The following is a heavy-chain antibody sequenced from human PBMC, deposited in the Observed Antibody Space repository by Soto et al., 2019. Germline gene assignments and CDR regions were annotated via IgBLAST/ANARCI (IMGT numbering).Heavy chain of an antibody. V-gene: IGHV3-13*01. J-gene: IGHJ6*02. CDR1: GFPFSRYD. Sequence: EVQLVESGGGLVQPGGSLRLSCAASGFPFSRYDMDWVRQATGKGLEWVSTIGTDGDTYFPDSVKGRFTISRENAKNSLYLQMNGLRAEDTAVYYCARVNKVAAAGSYYYAMDVWGQVTTVTVSS. D-gene: IGHD6-13*01. CDR3: ARVNKVAAAGSYYYAMDV. CDR2: IGTDGDT.